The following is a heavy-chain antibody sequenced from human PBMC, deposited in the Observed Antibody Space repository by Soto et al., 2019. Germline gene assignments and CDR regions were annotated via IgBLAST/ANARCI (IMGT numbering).Heavy chain of an antibody. D-gene: IGHD3-22*01. V-gene: IGHV5-51*01. J-gene: IGHJ4*02. CDR1: GYSFTSYW. CDR2: IYPGDSDT. CDR3: ARKYFYDSSVYWSPLDD. Sequence: GESLKISCKGSGYSFTSYWIGWVRQMPGKGLEWMGIIYPGDSDTRYSPSFQGQVTISADKSISTAYLQWSSLKASDTAMYYCARKYFYDSSVYWSPLDDWGQGNLVTVSS.